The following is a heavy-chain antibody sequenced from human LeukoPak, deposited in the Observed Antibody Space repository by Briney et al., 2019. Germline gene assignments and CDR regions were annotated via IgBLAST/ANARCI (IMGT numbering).Heavy chain of an antibody. Sequence: ASVKVSCKTSGYTFTGYYMHWVRQAPGQGLEWMGWINPNSGGTNYAQKFQGRVTMTRDTSISTAYMELSRLRSDDTAVYYCAREHYGSGSYYNVDWFDPWGQGTLVTVSS. CDR3: AREHYGSGSYYNVDWFDP. CDR1: GYTFTGYY. J-gene: IGHJ5*02. D-gene: IGHD3-10*01. V-gene: IGHV1-2*02. CDR2: INPNSGGT.